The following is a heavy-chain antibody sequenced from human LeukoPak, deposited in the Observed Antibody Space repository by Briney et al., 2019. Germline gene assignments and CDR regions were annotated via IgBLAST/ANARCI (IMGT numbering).Heavy chain of an antibody. CDR2: MNPNSGNT. CDR1: GYTFTSYD. J-gene: IGHJ4*02. CDR3: ARDRLRVAEGFDY. D-gene: IGHD5-12*01. Sequence: GASVKASCKASGYTFTSYDINWVRQATGQGLGWMGWMNPNSGNTGYAQKFQGRVTITRNTSISTAYMELSRLRSDDTAVYYCARDRLRVAEGFDYWGQGTLVTVSS. V-gene: IGHV1-8*03.